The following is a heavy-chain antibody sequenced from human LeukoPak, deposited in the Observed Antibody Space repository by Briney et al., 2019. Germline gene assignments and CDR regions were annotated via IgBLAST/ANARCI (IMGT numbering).Heavy chain of an antibody. J-gene: IGHJ6*03. CDR3: ARVRGSAPPDYYYYYMDV. CDR2: IYTSGST. D-gene: IGHD1-26*01. V-gene: IGHV4-4*07. CDR1: GGSISSYY. Sequence: SETLSLTCTVSGGSISSYYWSWIRRPAGKGLEWIGRIYTSGSTNYNPSLKSRVTMSVDTSKNQFSLKLSSVTAADTAVYYCARVRGSAPPDYYYYYMDVWGKGTTVTVSS.